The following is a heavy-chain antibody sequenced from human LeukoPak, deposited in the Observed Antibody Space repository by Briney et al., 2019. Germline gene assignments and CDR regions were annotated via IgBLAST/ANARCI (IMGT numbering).Heavy chain of an antibody. J-gene: IGHJ6*02. CDR2: ISSSSSYI. Sequence: GGSLRLSCAASGFTFSSYSMNWVRQAPGKGLEWVSSISSSSSYIYYADSVKGRFTISRDNAKDSLYLQMNSLRAEDTAVYYCGAGPRNGMDVWGQGTTVTVSS. CDR1: GFTFSSYS. CDR3: GAGPRNGMDV. V-gene: IGHV3-21*01.